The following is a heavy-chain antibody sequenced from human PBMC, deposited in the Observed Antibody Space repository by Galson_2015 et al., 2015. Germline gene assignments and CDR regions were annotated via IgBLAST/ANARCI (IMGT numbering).Heavy chain of an antibody. CDR2: INPSGGST. CDR1: GYTFTSYY. J-gene: IGHJ6*02. V-gene: IGHV1-46*01. CDR3: ARDGPSWDYCGGDPSSCGMDV. D-gene: IGHD2-21*02. Sequence: SVKVSCKASGYTFTSYYMHWVRQAPGQGLEWMGIINPSGGSTSYAQKFQGRVTMTRDTSTSTVYMELSSLRSEDTAVYYCARDGPSWDYCGGDPSSCGMDVWGQGTTVTVSS.